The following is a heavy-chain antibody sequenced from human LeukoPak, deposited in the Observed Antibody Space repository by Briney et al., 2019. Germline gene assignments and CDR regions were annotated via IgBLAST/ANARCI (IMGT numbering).Heavy chain of an antibody. CDR2: ISSSSSYI. D-gene: IGHD3-9*01. Sequence: GGSLRLSCAASGFTFSSYSMNWVRQAPGKGLEWVSSISSSSSYIYYADSVKSRFTISRDNAKNSLYLQMNSLRAEDTAVYYCARGRDYDILTGYYKDGGMWDTDYWGQGTLVTVSS. V-gene: IGHV3-21*01. CDR3: ARGRDYDILTGYYKDGGMWDTDY. J-gene: IGHJ4*02. CDR1: GFTFSSYS.